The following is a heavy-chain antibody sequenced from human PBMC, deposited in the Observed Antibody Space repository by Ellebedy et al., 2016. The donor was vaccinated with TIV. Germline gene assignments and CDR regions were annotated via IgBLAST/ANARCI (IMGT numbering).Heavy chain of an antibody. CDR2: INHSGST. J-gene: IGHJ6*03. CDR3: ARDTTAMAHRYYYYMDV. V-gene: IGHV4-34*01. D-gene: IGHD5-18*01. Sequence: GSLRLSXAVYGGSFSGYYWSWIRQPPGKGLEWIGEINHSGSTNYNPSLKSQVTISVDTSKNQFSLKLSSVTAADTAVYYCARDTTAMAHRYYYYMDVWGKGTTVTVSS. CDR1: GGSFSGYY.